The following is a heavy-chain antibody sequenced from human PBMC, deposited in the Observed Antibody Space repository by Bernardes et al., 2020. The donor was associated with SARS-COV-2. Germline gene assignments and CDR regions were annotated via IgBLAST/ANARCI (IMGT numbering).Heavy chain of an antibody. CDR3: ARDLPTYVYDNSGIGSYHYYYYAMDV. D-gene: IGHD3-22*01. J-gene: IGHJ6*02. V-gene: IGHV3-30*03. CDR1: GFSFSSHG. CDR2: ISYDGSSK. Sequence: GGSLRLSCEASGFSFSSHGMHWVRQAPGKGLECVAVISYDGSSKYYRDSVQGRFTISRDNSRETLYLQMNSLSAEDTAVYYCARDLPTYVYDNSGIGSYHYYYYAMDVWGQGTTVTVSS.